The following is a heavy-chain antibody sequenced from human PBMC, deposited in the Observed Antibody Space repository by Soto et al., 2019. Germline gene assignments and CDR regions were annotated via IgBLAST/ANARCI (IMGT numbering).Heavy chain of an antibody. CDR1: GYTFIGYY. CDR2: INPNSGGT. D-gene: IGHD6-13*01. CDR3: AREGSSWEFAFDI. J-gene: IGHJ3*02. V-gene: IGHV1-2*04. Sequence: ASVKVSCKASGYTFIGYYMHWVRQAPGQGLEWMGWINPNSGGTNYAQKFQGWVTMTRDTSISTAYMELSRLRSDDTAVYYCAREGSSWEFAFDIWGQGTMVTVSS.